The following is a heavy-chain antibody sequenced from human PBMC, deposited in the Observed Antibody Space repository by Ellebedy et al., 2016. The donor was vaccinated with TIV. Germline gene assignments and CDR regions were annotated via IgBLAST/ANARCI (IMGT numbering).Heavy chain of an antibody. V-gene: IGHV1-2*02. CDR2: INPHSGDI. Sequence: AASVKVSCKASGYTFTDYYIHWVRQAPGQGLEWMGWINPHSGDIKYAQKFQGRVTMTSDTPISTVYMEVSRLKSDDTAVYYCARDRSDYYASDYFYYYGLDVWGQGTPVTVSS. D-gene: IGHD3-10*01. J-gene: IGHJ6*02. CDR1: GYTFTDYY. CDR3: ARDRSDYYASDYFYYYGLDV.